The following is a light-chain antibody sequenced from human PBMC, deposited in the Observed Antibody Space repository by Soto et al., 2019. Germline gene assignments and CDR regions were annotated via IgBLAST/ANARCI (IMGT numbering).Light chain of an antibody. Sequence: ETELTPSPGTVSLSPRERATLSCRTSQSVSSSYLAWYQQKPGQAPRLLIYGASSRATGIPDRFSGSGSGTDFTLTISRLEPEDFAVYYCQQYGSSPRTFGQGTKVDIK. CDR1: QSVSSSY. CDR2: GAS. V-gene: IGKV3-20*01. J-gene: IGKJ1*01. CDR3: QQYGSSPRT.